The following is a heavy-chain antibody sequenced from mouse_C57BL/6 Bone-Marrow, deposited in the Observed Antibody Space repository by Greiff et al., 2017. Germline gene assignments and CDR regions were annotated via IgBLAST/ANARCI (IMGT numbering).Heavy chain of an antibody. D-gene: IGHD1-1*01. CDR1: GYTFTSYW. Sequence: QVQLQQPGAELVKPGASVKLSCKASGYTFTSYWMHWVKQRPGQGLEWIGMIHPNSGSTNYNEKFKSKATLTVDKSSSTAYMQRSSLTSEDSAVYYCARGGYGSSYPHYWYFDVWGTGTTVTVSS. CDR2: IHPNSGST. V-gene: IGHV1-64*01. J-gene: IGHJ1*03. CDR3: ARGGYGSSYPHYWYFDV.